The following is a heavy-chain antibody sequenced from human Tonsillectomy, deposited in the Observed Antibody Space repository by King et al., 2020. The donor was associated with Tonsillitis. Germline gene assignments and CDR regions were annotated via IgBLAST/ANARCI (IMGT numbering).Heavy chain of an antibody. Sequence: VQLVESGGGLVKPGGSLRLSCAASRFSFSDYYMSWIRQAPGKGLEWLADISTSGNYTNYADSVKGRFTISRDNAKNSLYLQMNSLIADDSAVYYCARARVRVNVFYNYMDVWGNGTTVTVSS. CDR1: RFSFSDYY. CDR2: ISTSGNYT. D-gene: IGHD2/OR15-2a*01. J-gene: IGHJ6*03. V-gene: IGHV3-11*05. CDR3: ARARVRVNVFYNYMDV.